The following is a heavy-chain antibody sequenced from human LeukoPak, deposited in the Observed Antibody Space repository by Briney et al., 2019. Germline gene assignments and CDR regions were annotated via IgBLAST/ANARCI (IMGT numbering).Heavy chain of an antibody. Sequence: KPGGSLRLSCATSGFTLSDYYMTWIRQAPGKGLEWVSYIGNRGSAIYYADSVKGRFTISRDNAENSLYLQMNSLRADDTALYYCARSPQGVPAAKPFDYWGQGTQVTVSS. CDR1: GFTLSDYY. CDR3: ARSPQGVPAAKPFDY. D-gene: IGHD2-2*01. J-gene: IGHJ4*02. V-gene: IGHV3-11*04. CDR2: IGNRGSAI.